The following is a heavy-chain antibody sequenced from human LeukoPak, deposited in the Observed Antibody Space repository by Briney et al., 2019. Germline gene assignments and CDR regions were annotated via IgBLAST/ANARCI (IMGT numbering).Heavy chain of an antibody. V-gene: IGHV3-23*01. Sequence: GGSLRLSCAASGFNFANHAMSWVRQTPGKGLEWVSAISGGGDITYYADSVTGRFTISRDNSKDTLFLQTHSLRPGDTAVYYCVREDTPATANYWGQGTLVTISS. J-gene: IGHJ4*02. CDR2: ISGGGDIT. D-gene: IGHD2-21*02. CDR3: VREDTPATANY. CDR1: GFNFANHA.